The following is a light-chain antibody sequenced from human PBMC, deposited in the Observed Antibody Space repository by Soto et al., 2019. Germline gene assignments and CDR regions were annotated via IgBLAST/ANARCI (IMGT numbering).Light chain of an antibody. CDR3: QQQSNWTIT. V-gene: IGKV3D-11*03. Sequence: VMRQSPAIRSFSPGECATLSCRASQGIGDTLAWYPQKPGQAPRLLIYGASTRASDIPARFSRSGSGTEGTITISSLENEDFSVYYCQQQSNWTITFGQGTRLEIK. CDR2: GAS. CDR1: QGIGDT. J-gene: IGKJ5*01.